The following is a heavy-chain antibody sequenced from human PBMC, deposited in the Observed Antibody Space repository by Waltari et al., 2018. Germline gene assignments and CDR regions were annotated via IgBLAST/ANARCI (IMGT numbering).Heavy chain of an antibody. V-gene: IGHV4-34*01. CDR2: INHSGST. Sequence: QVQLQQWGAGLLKPSETLSLTCAAYGGSFRGYYGSWIRQPPGKGLEWIGEINHSGSTNYNPSLKSRVTISVDTSKNQFSLKLSSVTAADTAVYYCAARYCSSTSCFLHFDYWGQGTLVTVSS. D-gene: IGHD2-2*01. CDR1: GGSFRGYY. J-gene: IGHJ4*02. CDR3: AARYCSSTSCFLHFDY.